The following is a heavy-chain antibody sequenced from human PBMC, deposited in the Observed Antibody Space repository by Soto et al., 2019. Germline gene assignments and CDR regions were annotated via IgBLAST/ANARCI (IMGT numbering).Heavy chain of an antibody. V-gene: IGHV4-4*02. J-gene: IGHJ6*02. D-gene: IGHD3-10*01. CDR1: GGSMSSSNW. Sequence: PSETLSLTCTVSGGSMSSSNWWNWVRQPPGKGLEWIGETHHSGRTNYNPSLKSRVTISVDKSKNHFSLKLSSVTAADTAVYYCARGPGDIYGSGSYFLFGTHYYYYYGMDVWGQGTTVTVSS. CDR2: THHSGRT. CDR3: ARGPGDIYGSGSYFLFGTHYYYYYGMDV.